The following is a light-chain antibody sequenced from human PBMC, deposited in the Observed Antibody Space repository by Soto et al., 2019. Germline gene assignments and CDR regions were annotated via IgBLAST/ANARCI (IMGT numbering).Light chain of an antibody. CDR1: QSVGRY. J-gene: IGKJ5*01. CDR3: QQCADWPLFS. CDR2: DAS. Sequence: EIVMTQSPATLSVSPGETATLSCRASQSVGRYLAWYQHRPGQAPMLLIYDASTRATGIPARFSGSGSGTEFTLPISGLQSEDFAVYSCQQCADWPLFSFGQGTRLEIK. V-gene: IGKV3-15*01.